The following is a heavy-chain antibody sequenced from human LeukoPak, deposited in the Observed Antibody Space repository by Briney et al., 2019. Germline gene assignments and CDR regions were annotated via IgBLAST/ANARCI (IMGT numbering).Heavy chain of an antibody. CDR3: ARDRGQGVSYPRGFDY. V-gene: IGHV1-69*05. Sequence: GASVKVSCKASGGTFTNHPISWVRQVPGHGLEWIGGIVPLSGPPRYTDNVQGRVTMTRDTSTTTVYMELSSLRSGDTAVYYCARDRGQGVSYPRGFDYWGQGTLVTVSS. CDR2: IVPLSGPP. D-gene: IGHD3-10*01. CDR1: GGTFTNHP. J-gene: IGHJ4*02.